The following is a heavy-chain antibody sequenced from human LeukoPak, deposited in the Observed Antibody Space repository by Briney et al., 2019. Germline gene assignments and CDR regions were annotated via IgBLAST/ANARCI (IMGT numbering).Heavy chain of an antibody. V-gene: IGHV1-46*01. D-gene: IGHD5-24*01. CDR1: GYTFTGYY. J-gene: IGHJ5*02. CDR3: ARDLQFGDGYNWEVVWFDP. CDR2: INPSGGST. Sequence: VASVKVSCKASGYTFTGYYMHWVRQAPGQGLEWMGIINPSGGSTSYAQKFQGRVTMTRDTSTSTVYMELSSLRSEDTAVYYCARDLQFGDGYNWEVVWFDPWGQGALVTVSS.